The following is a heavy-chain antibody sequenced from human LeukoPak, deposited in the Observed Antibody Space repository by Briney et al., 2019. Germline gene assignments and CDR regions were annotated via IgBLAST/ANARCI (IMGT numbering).Heavy chain of an antibody. D-gene: IGHD2-15*01. CDR3: ASKANCSGGRCPRGAFDI. CDR1: GGSISSSNW. CDR2: IYHSGSL. V-gene: IGHV4-4*02. J-gene: IGHJ3*02. Sequence: SGTLSLTCALSGGSISSSNWWSSVRQPPGKGLEWIGEIYHSGSLNYNPSLKSRVTISVDKSKNQFSLKLSSVTAADTAVYYCASKANCSGGRCPRGAFDIWGPGTKVTVSS.